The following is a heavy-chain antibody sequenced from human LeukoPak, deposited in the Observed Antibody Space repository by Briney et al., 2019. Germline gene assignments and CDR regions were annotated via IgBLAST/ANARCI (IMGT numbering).Heavy chain of an antibody. CDR1: GGFISSHY. CDR2: IYYSGST. CDR3: ARRQYYFDY. D-gene: IGHD5-24*01. Sequence: SETLSLTCTVSGGFISSHYWSWIRQPPGKGLEWIGYIYYSGSTNYNPSLKSRVTTSVDTSKNQFSLTLSSVTAADTAVYYCARRQYYFDYWGQGTLVTVSS. J-gene: IGHJ4*02. V-gene: IGHV4-59*08.